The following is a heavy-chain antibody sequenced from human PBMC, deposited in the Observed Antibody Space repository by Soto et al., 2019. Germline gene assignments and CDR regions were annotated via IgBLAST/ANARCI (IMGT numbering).Heavy chain of an antibody. CDR3: ARAGTTSFNSYYNAMDV. Sequence: PGGSLRLSCAASGFSFSTYDMHWVRQDPGKGLEWVAVIWYDGDKKYIDSVKGRFTISRDNSKNTLYLQMNSLRAGDTAVYYCARAGTTSFNSYYNAMDVWGQGTTVTVSS. CDR2: IWYDGDKK. J-gene: IGHJ6*02. V-gene: IGHV3-33*01. D-gene: IGHD1-1*01. CDR1: GFSFSTYD.